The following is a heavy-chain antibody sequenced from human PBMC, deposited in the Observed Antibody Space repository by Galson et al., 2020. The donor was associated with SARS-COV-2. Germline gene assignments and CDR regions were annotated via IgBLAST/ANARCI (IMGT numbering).Heavy chain of an antibody. V-gene: IGHV4-59*01. CDR3: ARGFDY. CDR2: IYYSGST. CDR1: GGSISSSY. J-gene: IGHJ4*02. Sequence: ASETLSLTCTVSGGSISSSYWSWIRQPPGKGLEWIGHIYYSGSTNYNPSLKSRVTISVDTSKNQFSLKLSSVTAADTAVYYCARGFDYWGQGTLVTVSS.